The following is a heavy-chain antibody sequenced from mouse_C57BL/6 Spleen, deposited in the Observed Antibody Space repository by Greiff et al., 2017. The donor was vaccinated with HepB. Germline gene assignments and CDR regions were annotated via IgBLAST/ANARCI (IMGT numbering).Heavy chain of an antibody. V-gene: IGHV5-9-1*02. CDR1: GFTFSSYA. J-gene: IGHJ4*01. CDR2: ISSGGDYI. CDR3: TRESNSYAMDY. Sequence: EVMLVESGEGLVKPGGSLKLSCAASGFTFSSYAMSWVRQTPEKRLEWVAYISSGGDYIYYADTVKGRFTISRDNARNTLYLQMSSLKSEDTAMYYCTRESNSYAMDYWGQGTSVTVSS. D-gene: IGHD2-5*01.